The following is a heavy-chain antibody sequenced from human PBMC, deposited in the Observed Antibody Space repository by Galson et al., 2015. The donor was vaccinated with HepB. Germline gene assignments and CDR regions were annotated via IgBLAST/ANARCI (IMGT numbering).Heavy chain of an antibody. CDR2: TYSDGRT. CDR1: GFIVNTNY. J-gene: IGHJ3*02. CDR3: SRTARAGNTGYALDI. V-gene: IGHV3-53*01. D-gene: IGHD5-12*01. Sequence: SLRLSCAASGFIVNTNYMTWFRQAPGKGLEWVSITYSDGRTYYGDSVKGRFTVSRDNSENTLYSEMNSLGVDDTAMYYCSRTARAGNTGYALDIWGQGTMVTVSS.